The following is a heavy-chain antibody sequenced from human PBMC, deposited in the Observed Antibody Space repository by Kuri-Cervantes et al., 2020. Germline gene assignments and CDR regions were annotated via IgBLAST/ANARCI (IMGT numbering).Heavy chain of an antibody. V-gene: IGHV1-18*01. CDR1: GYTFTSYG. Sequence: ASVKVSCKASGYTFTSYGISWVRQAPGQGLEWMGWISAYNGNTNYAQKLQGRVTMTTGTSTSTAYMELRSLRSDDTAVYYCARDPILTGYFDAFDIWGQGTMVTVSS. CDR2: ISAYNGNT. D-gene: IGHD3-9*01. J-gene: IGHJ3*02. CDR3: ARDPILTGYFDAFDI.